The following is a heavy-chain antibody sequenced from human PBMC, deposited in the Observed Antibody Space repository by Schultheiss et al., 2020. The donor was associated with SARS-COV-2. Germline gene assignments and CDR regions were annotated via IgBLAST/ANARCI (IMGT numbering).Heavy chain of an antibody. D-gene: IGHD2-2*02. Sequence: GGSLRLSCAASGFTFSSYGMHWVRQAPGRGLEWISLITSSDSTYYADSVKGRFTISRDNAKNSLYLQMNSLRAEDTAVYYCAKAYCSSTSCYIYYYYYGMDVWGQGTTVTVSS. CDR3: AKAYCSSTSCYIYYYYYGMDV. CDR2: ITSSDST. V-gene: IGHV3-48*04. J-gene: IGHJ6*02. CDR1: GFTFSSYG.